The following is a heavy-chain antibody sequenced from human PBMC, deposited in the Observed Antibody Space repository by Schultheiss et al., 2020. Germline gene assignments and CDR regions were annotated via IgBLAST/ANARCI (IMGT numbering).Heavy chain of an antibody. CDR3: ARASGGTIYSDY. CDR2: IYYSGST. V-gene: IGHV4-59*01. CDR1: GGSISSYY. D-gene: IGHD3-9*01. Sequence: SETLSLTCTVSGGSISSYYWSWIRQPPGKGLEWIGYIYYSGSTNYNPSLKSRVTISVDTSKNQFSLKLSSVTAADTAVYYCARASGGTIYSDYWGQGTLVTVSS. J-gene: IGHJ4*02.